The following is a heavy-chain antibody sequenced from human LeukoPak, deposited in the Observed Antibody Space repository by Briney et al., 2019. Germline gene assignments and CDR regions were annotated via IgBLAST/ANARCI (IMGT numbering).Heavy chain of an antibody. CDR1: GYTLTELS. CDR3: ANLYSSAGADFDY. CDR2: FDPEDGET. Sequence: ASVKVSGKVSGYTLTELSMHWVRQAPGKGLEGMGGFDPEDGETIYAQKFKGRVTMTEDTSTDTAYMELSSLRSEDTAVYYCANLYSSAGADFDYWGQGTLVTVSS. J-gene: IGHJ4*02. V-gene: IGHV1-24*01. D-gene: IGHD6-25*01.